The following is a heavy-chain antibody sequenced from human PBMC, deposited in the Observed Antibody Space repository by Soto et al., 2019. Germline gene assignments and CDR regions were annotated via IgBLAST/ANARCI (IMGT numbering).Heavy chain of an antibody. CDR2: ISSSSSYI. CDR1: GFTFSSYS. D-gene: IGHD3-3*01. Sequence: TGGSLRLSCAASGFTFSSYSMNWVRQAPGKGLEWVSSISSSSSYIYYADSVKGRFTISRDNAKNSLYLQMNSLRAEDTAVYYCARSYDFWSGYYKSTQNWFEPWGQGTLVTVSS. J-gene: IGHJ5*02. CDR3: ARSYDFWSGYYKSTQNWFEP. V-gene: IGHV3-21*01.